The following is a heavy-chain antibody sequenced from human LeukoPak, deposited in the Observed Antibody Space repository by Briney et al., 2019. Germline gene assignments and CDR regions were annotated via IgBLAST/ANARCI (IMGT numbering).Heavy chain of an antibody. CDR1: GYTFTSNH. J-gene: IGHJ4*02. Sequence: VSVKVSCKASGYTFTSNHIHWVRQAPGQGLEWMGIINPSGRSTNYAQKFQGRVTMTSDTSTSTVFMELSSLRSEDTAVYYCAKEEGQVPGPLVVAGTYYFDYWGQGTLVTVSS. CDR3: AKEEGQVPGPLVVAGTYYFDY. V-gene: IGHV1-46*01. CDR2: INPSGRST. D-gene: IGHD2-15*01.